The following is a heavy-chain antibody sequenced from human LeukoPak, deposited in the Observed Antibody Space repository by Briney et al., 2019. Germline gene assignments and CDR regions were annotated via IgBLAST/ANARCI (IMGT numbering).Heavy chain of an antibody. V-gene: IGHV4-34*01. J-gene: IGHJ4*02. CDR1: GGSFSGYY. Sequence: SETLSLTCAVYGGSFSGYYWSWIRQPPGKGLEWIGEINHSGSTNYNPSLKSRVTISVDTSKNQFSLKLSSVTAADTAVYYCAKDKFGWLALFDYWGQGTLVTVSS. D-gene: IGHD6-19*01. CDR3: AKDKFGWLALFDY. CDR2: INHSGST.